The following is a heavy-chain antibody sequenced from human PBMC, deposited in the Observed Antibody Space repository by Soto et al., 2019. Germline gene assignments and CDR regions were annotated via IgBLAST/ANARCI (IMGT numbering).Heavy chain of an antibody. CDR2: IYWDDDK. V-gene: IGHV2-5*02. J-gene: IGHJ6*03. CDR3: AHFTGPPYYVFWSGYLNTYYMDV. CDR1: GFSLSTSGVG. D-gene: IGHD3-3*01. Sequence: QITLKESGPTLVKPTQTLTLTCTFSGFSLSTSGVGVGWIRQPPGKALEWLALIYWDDDKPYSPSLKSRLTITKDTTKNQVVLTMTNIDPVDTATYYCAHFTGPPYYVFWSGYLNTYYMDVWGKGTTVTVSS.